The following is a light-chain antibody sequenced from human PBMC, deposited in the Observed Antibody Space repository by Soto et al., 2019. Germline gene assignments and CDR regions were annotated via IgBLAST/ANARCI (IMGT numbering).Light chain of an antibody. CDR2: GAS. CDR3: HQSRNWPCT. J-gene: IGKJ1*01. Sequence: EIGLTQSPSTLSVSTGERATLSCRASQSFSSSYLAWYQHKPGQAPRLLIHGASTRATGVPARISGSGSGTEFTLTISSLQSEDFAVYYCHQSRNWPCTFGQGTKVDI. CDR1: QSFSSSY. V-gene: IGKV3D-15*01.